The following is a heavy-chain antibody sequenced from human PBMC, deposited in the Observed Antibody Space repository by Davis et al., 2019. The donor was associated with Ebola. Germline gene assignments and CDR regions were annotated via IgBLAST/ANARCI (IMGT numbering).Heavy chain of an antibody. CDR1: GFTFSSYA. V-gene: IGHV3-30*04. D-gene: IGHD6-13*01. Sequence: GESLKISCAASGFTFSSYAMHWVRQAPGKGLEWVAFIRYDGSNKYYADSVKGRFTISRDNSKNTLYLQMNSLRAEDTAVYYCARSYSSSWDPFDYWGQGTLVTVSS. CDR3: ARSYSSSWDPFDY. J-gene: IGHJ4*02. CDR2: IRYDGSNK.